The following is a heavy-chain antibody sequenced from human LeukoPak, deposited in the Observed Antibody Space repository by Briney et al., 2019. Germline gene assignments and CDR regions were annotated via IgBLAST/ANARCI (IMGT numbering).Heavy chain of an antibody. V-gene: IGHV4-59*01. Sequence: PSETLSLTCTVSGDSISSYFWSWIRRPPGKGLEWIGYIHSSGITNYNPSLKSRVTISVDTSKNQFSLKLSSVTAADTAVYYCARELDVGYSDCWGQGTLVTVSS. J-gene: IGHJ4*02. D-gene: IGHD3-22*01. CDR2: IHSSGIT. CDR3: ARELDVGYSDC. CDR1: GDSISSYF.